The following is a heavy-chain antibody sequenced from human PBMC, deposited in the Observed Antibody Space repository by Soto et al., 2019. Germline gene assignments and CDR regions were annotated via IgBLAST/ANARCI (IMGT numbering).Heavy chain of an antibody. CDR1: GGTFSTYS. Sequence: QVQLVQSGAEVKKPGSSMEVSCQASGGTFSTYSLNWVRQAPGQGLEWMGGIIPVFGTPNYAQKFQGRVTNTADESTSTAYMELTSLTSEDTAVYYCARKMNTAKTYGLDVWGQGTTVTVSS. J-gene: IGHJ6*02. V-gene: IGHV1-69*01. CDR2: IIPVFGTP. D-gene: IGHD4-17*01. CDR3: ARKMNTAKTYGLDV.